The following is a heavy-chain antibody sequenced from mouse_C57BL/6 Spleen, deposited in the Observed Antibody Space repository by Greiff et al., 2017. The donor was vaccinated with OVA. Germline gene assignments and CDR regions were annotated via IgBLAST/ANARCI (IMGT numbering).Heavy chain of an antibody. Sequence: ESGPGLVKPSQSLSLTCSATGYSITSGYYWNWIRQFPGNTLEWMGYISYDGSNNYNPSLKNRISITRDTSKNQFFLKLNSVTTEDTATYYCARGDYDYDGPWFAYWGQGTLVTVSA. J-gene: IGHJ3*01. CDR1: GYSITSGYY. CDR2: ISYDGSN. CDR3: ARGDYDYDGPWFAY. V-gene: IGHV3-6*01. D-gene: IGHD2-4*01.